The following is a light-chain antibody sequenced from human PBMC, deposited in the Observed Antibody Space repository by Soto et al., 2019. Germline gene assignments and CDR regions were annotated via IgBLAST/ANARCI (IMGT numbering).Light chain of an antibody. Sequence: EIVLTQSPGTLSLSPGETATLSCRASQTVNNNYLAWYQQKPGQAPRLVMSGASSRATGIPDRFSGGGSETDFTLTISRLEPEDFAVYYCQQYDSSYTFGQGTKVDIK. CDR3: QQYDSSYT. V-gene: IGKV3-20*01. J-gene: IGKJ2*01. CDR2: GAS. CDR1: QTVNNNY.